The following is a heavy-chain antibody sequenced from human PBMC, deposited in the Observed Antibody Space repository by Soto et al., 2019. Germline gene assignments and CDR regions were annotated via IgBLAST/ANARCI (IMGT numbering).Heavy chain of an antibody. D-gene: IGHD4-4*01. CDR1: GGTFSTYT. CDR3: AGDPDSHYNDSHASSYP. J-gene: IGHJ5*02. Sequence: QVQLVQSGAEVKKPGSSVKVSCKASGGTFSTYTITWVRQAPGQGLELRGRIIPIIGIINYAQKFQGRVTISADKFTGTAYMELTGLRSDDTAVYYCAGDPDSHYNDSHASSYPWGQGTLVTVSS. CDR2: IIPIIGII. V-gene: IGHV1-69*08.